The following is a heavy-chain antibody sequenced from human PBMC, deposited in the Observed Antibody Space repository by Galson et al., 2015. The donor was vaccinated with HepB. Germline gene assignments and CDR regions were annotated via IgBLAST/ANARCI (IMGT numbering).Heavy chain of an antibody. CDR1: GGSISSYY. V-gene: IGHV4-59*01. Sequence: ETLSLTCTVSGGSISSYYWSWIRQPPGKGLEWIGYIYYSGSTNYNPSLKSRVTISVDTSKNQFSLKLSSVTAADTAVYYCARGGRYGGYPFDYWGQGTLVTVSS. D-gene: IGHD3-16*01. CDR3: ARGGRYGGYPFDY. J-gene: IGHJ4*02. CDR2: IYYSGST.